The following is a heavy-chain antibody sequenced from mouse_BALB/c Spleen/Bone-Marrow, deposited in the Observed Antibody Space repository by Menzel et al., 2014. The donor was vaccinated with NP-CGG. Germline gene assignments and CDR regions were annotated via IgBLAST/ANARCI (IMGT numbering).Heavy chain of an antibody. CDR2: ISTYYGDA. V-gene: IGHV1S137*01. J-gene: IGHJ4*01. CDR3: ASGNYYYAMDY. Sequence: QVQLQQSGAEPVRPGVSVKISCKGSGYTFTDYAMHWVKQSHAKSLEWIGVISTYYGDASYNQKFKGKATMTVDKSSSTAYMELARPTSEDSAIYYCASGNYYYAMDYWGQGTSVTVSS. CDR1: GYTFTDYA. D-gene: IGHD2-1*01.